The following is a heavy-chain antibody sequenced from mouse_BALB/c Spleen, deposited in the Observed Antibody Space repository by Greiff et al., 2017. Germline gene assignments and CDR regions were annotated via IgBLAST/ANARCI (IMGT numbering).Heavy chain of an antibody. CDR2: IYPGDGDT. Sequence: QVQLQQPGAELVKPGASVKLSCKASGYTFTSYWMQWVKQRPGQGLEWIGAIYPGDGDTRYTQKFKGKATLTADKSSSTAYMQLSSLASEDSAVYDCARNSITTVNYYAMDYWGQGTSVTVSS. J-gene: IGHJ4*01. V-gene: IGHV1-87*01. CDR1: GYTFTSYW. D-gene: IGHD1-1*01. CDR3: ARNSITTVNYYAMDY.